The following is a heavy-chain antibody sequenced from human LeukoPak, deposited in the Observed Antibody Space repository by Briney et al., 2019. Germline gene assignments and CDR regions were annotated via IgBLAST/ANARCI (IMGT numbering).Heavy chain of an antibody. CDR1: GFTFSHYW. CDR2: IVSDGSGT. Sequence: PGGSLRLSCAASGFTFSHYWMVWVRQTPEKGLVWVSHIVSDGSGTSYADSVKGRFTMSRDNAKDTLYLQMDSLRTEDTAVYYCARAAYSSSPDYWGQGTLVTVSS. D-gene: IGHD6-6*01. J-gene: IGHJ4*02. V-gene: IGHV3-74*01. CDR3: ARAAYSSSPDY.